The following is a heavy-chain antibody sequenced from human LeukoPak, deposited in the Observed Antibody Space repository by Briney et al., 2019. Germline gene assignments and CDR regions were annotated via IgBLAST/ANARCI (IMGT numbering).Heavy chain of an antibody. D-gene: IGHD3-9*01. CDR3: AKAHYDIWAIDY. CDR1: GFTFSSYG. Sequence: GRSLRLSCAASGFTFSSYGMHWVRQAAGKGLEWVAVISYDGSDKYYADSVKGRFTISRDNSKNTLYLQMNSLRAEDTAVYYCAKAHYDIWAIDYWGQGTLVTVSS. CDR2: ISYDGSDK. J-gene: IGHJ4*02. V-gene: IGHV3-30*18.